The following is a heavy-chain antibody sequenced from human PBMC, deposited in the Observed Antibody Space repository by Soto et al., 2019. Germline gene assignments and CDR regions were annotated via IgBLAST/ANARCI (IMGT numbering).Heavy chain of an antibody. Sequence: SETLSLTCTVSGGSISSYYWSWIRQPPGKGLEWIGYIYYSGSTNYNPSLKSRVTLSVDTSKNQFSLKLSSVTAADTAVYYCARHGVRMSSSWLWDYWGQGTLVTVSS. J-gene: IGHJ4*02. V-gene: IGHV4-59*08. CDR1: GGSISSYY. CDR2: IYYSGST. CDR3: ARHGVRMSSSWLWDY. D-gene: IGHD6-13*01.